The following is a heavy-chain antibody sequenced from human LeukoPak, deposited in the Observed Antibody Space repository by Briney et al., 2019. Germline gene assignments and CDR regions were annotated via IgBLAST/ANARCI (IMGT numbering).Heavy chain of an antibody. CDR3: ARGLRGYYGSGSYNYYFDY. CDR1: GGYISSYY. V-gene: IGHV4-59*01. J-gene: IGHJ4*02. D-gene: IGHD3-10*01. Sequence: SETLSLTCTVSGGYISSYYWSWIRLPPGKGLEWIGYIYYSGSTNYNPSLKSRVTRSVDTSKNQFSLKLSSVTAADTAVYYCARGLRGYYGSGSYNYYFDYWGQGTLVTVSS. CDR2: IYYSGST.